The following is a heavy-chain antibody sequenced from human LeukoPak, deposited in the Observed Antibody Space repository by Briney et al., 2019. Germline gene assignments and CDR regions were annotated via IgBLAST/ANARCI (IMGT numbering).Heavy chain of an antibody. CDR3: AKMVRGSGSYYRFDY. D-gene: IGHD3-10*01. V-gene: IGHV3-23*01. J-gene: IGHJ4*02. Sequence: GGSLRLSCAASGFTFSTYAMSWVRQAPGKGLEWVSGISASSDSTYYADSVKGRFTIFRDNSKNTLYLQMSSLRAEDTAVYYCAKMVRGSGSYYRFDYWGQGTLVTVSS. CDR2: ISASSDST. CDR1: GFTFSTYA.